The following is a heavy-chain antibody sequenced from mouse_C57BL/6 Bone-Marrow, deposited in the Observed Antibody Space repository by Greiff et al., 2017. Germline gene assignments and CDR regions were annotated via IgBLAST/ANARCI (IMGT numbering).Heavy chain of an antibody. D-gene: IGHD1-1*01. V-gene: IGHV1-52*01. CDR2: IDPSDSET. CDR3: ARAVDWYFDV. CDR1: GYTFTSYW. J-gene: IGHJ1*03. Sequence: VQLQQPGAELVRPGSSVKLSCKASGYTFTSYWMHWVKQRPIQGLEWIGNIDPSDSETHYNQKFKDKATLTVDKSSSTAYMQLSSLTSEDSEVYYCARAVDWYFDVWGTGTTVTVSS.